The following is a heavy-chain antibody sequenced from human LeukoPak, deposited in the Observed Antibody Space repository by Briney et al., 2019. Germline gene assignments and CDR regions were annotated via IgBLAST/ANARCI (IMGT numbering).Heavy chain of an antibody. CDR3: ARDGGSFWGLDS. CDR2: IYSGGSP. V-gene: IGHV3-53*01. CDR1: GFTVGDNF. Sequence: GGSLRLSCAASGFTVGDNFMSWVRQAPGKGVECFSLIYSGGSPFYAVSVRGRFTISRDNSKNTLYLQMSCLRAEDTAVYYCARDGGSFWGLDSWGQGTLVTVSS. D-gene: IGHD1-26*01. J-gene: IGHJ4*02.